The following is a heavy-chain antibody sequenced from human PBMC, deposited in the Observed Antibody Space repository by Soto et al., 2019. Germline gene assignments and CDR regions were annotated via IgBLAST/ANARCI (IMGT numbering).Heavy chain of an antibody. Sequence: ETLSLTCTVSGGSISSSNYYWGWIRQPPGKGLEWIGSIYFSGSTYYNPSLKSRVTISVDTSKNQFSLKLSSVTAADTAVYYCARHRGYYHILTGYYTELNFDYWGQGTLVTVSS. CDR1: GGSISSSNYY. V-gene: IGHV4-39*01. CDR3: ARHRGYYHILTGYYTELNFDY. CDR2: IYFSGST. J-gene: IGHJ4*02. D-gene: IGHD3-9*01.